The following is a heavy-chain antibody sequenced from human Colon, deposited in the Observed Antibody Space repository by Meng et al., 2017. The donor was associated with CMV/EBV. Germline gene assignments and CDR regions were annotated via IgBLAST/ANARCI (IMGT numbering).Heavy chain of an antibody. D-gene: IGHD6-6*01. CDR1: GDSFSSSY. CDR2: VSHKGERP. V-gene: IGHV1-46*01. J-gene: IGHJ5*02. Sequence: KASGDSFSSSYLRWIRQAPGQGLDWVGVVSHKGERPKYAQKFQGRVTLTRDTSTSTFYMELSSLVSEDTAVYYCARMFAASSGWLDPWGQGTLVTVSS. CDR3: ARMFAASSGWLDP.